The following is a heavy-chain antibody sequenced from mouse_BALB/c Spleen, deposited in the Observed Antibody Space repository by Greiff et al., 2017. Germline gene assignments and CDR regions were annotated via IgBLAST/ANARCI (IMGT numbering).Heavy chain of an antibody. CDR3: ARSDYDYDGFAY. V-gene: IGHV1-9*01. D-gene: IGHD2-4*01. CDR1: GYTFSSYW. J-gene: IGHJ3*01. Sequence: QVQLKESGAELMKPGASVKISCKATGYTFSSYWIEWVKQRPGHGLEWIGEILPGSGSTNYNEKFKGKATFTADTSSNTAYMQLSSLTSEDSAVYYCARSDYDYDGFAYWGQGTLVTVSA. CDR2: ILPGSGST.